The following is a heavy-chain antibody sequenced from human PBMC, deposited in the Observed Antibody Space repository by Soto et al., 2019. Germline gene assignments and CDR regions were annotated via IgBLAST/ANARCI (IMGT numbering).Heavy chain of an antibody. J-gene: IGHJ4*02. CDR1: GESFSGHF. V-gene: IGHV4-34*01. D-gene: IGHD6-6*01. CDR2: INHSGST. CDR3: ARGRIAARNFDY. Sequence: QVQLQQWGAGLLKPSETLSLTCGVYGESFSGHFWTWIRQPPGKGLEWIGEINHSGSTTYNPSPKSRVTISIDMSKNQFSLRLSSVTAADTGVYYCARGRIAARNFDYWGQGTLVTVSS.